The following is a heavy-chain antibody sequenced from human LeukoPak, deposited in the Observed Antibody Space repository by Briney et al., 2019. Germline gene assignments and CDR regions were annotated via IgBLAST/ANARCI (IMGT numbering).Heavy chain of an antibody. Sequence: SETLSLTCTVSGGSISSYYWSWIRQTPGKGLEWIGDTYYSGSTNYNPSLKSRVTISVDTSKNQFSLKLSSVTAADTAVYYCARDPSTGGYSYGYDYWGQGTLVTVSS. CDR2: TYYSGST. CDR3: ARDPSTGGYSYGYDY. D-gene: IGHD5-18*01. V-gene: IGHV4-59*12. J-gene: IGHJ4*02. CDR1: GGSISSYY.